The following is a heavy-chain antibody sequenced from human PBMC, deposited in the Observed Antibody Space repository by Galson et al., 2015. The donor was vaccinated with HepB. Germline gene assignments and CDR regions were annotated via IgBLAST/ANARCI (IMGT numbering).Heavy chain of an antibody. V-gene: IGHV5-51*01. CDR3: ARRKGTTGTTDAFDI. CDR1: GSSFTSYW. CDR2: IYPGDSDT. Sequence: QSGAEVKKPGESLKISCKGSGSSFTSYWIGWVRQMPGKGLEWMGIIYPGDSDTRYSPSFQGQVTISADKSISTAYLQWSSLKASDTAMYYCARRKGTTGTTDAFDIWGQGTMVTVSS. D-gene: IGHD1-1*01. J-gene: IGHJ3*02.